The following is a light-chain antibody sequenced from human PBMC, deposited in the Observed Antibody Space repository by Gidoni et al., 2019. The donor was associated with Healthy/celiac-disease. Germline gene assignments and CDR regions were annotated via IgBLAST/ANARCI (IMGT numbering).Light chain of an antibody. CDR2: LGS. CDR1: QSLLHSNGYNY. J-gene: IGKJ4*01. Sequence: DIVMTQSPLSLTVTPGEPASISCRSSQSLLHSNGYNYLDWYLQKPGQSPQLLIYLGSNRASGVPDRFSGSGSGTDFTLQISRVEAEDVGVYYCMQALQTPQLTFGGGTKVEIK. CDR3: MQALQTPQLT. V-gene: IGKV2-28*01.